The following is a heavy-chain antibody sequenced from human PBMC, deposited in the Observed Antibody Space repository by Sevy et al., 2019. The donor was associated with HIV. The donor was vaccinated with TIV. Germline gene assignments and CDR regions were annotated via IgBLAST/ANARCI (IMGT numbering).Heavy chain of an antibody. J-gene: IGHJ6*02. CDR1: GFTFSSYS. D-gene: IGHD2-15*01. Sequence: GGCLRLSCAASGFTFSSYSMNWVRQAPGKGLEWVSYISSSSSTIYYADSVKGRFTISRDNAKNSLYLQMNSLRAEDTAVYYCARGGSGYYYYYGMDVWGQGTTVTVSS. V-gene: IGHV3-48*01. CDR2: ISSSSSTI. CDR3: ARGGSGYYYYYGMDV.